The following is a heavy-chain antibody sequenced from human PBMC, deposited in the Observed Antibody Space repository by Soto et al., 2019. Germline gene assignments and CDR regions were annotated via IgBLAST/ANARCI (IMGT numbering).Heavy chain of an antibody. CDR3: ARLGIAARWSLDS. V-gene: IGHV3-21*01. CDR1: GFTFSSYS. D-gene: IGHD6-6*01. CDR2: ISSSSSYI. J-gene: IGHJ4*02. Sequence: GGSLRLSCAASGFTFSSYSMNWVRQSPGKGLEWVSSISSSSSYIYYADSVKGRFTISRDNARNSLYLQMNSLRAEDTAVYYCARLGIAARWSLDSWGQGTLVTVSS.